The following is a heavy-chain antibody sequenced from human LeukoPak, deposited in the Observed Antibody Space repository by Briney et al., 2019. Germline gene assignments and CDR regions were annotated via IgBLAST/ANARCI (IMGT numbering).Heavy chain of an antibody. CDR2: ISTDNGNR. CDR1: GYTFTTYA. V-gene: IGHV1-3*04. CDR3: ARDRSSFSYAFDI. D-gene: IGHD6-6*01. Sequence: ASVKVSCKASGYTFTTYAIHWVRQAPGQGLEWMGWISTDNGNRRYSQKFQGTVTITRDPSASTAYIELSSLRSEDTAVYYCARDRSSFSYAFDIWGQGTMVTVPS. J-gene: IGHJ3*02.